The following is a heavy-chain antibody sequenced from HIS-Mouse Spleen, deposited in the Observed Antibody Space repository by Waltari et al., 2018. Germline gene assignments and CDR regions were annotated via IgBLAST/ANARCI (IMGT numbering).Heavy chain of an antibody. CDR3: AREIPYSSSWYDWYFDL. V-gene: IGHV4-39*07. CDR2: IYYSGST. CDR1: GGSISSSSYY. Sequence: QLQLQESGPGLVKPSETLSLTCTVAGGSISSSSYYWGWIRKPPGKGLGWIGCIYYSGSTYYNPSLKSRVTISVDTSSNQFSLKLSSVTAADTAVYYCAREIPYSSSWYDWYFDLWGRGTLVTVSS. D-gene: IGHD6-13*01. J-gene: IGHJ2*01.